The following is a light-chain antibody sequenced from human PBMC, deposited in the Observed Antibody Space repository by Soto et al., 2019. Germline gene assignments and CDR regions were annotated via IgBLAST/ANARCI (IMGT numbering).Light chain of an antibody. J-gene: IGLJ2*01. Sequence: QSVLTQPPSASGSPGQSVTISCTGTSSDIGAYPSVSWYQQHPGKAPKLMIYDVTKRPSGVPDRFSGSKSGNTASLSVSGRQAEDEADYYCISVSSHDNVLFGGGTKLTVL. CDR2: DVT. V-gene: IGLV2-8*01. CDR1: SSDIGAYPS. CDR3: ISVSSHDNVL.